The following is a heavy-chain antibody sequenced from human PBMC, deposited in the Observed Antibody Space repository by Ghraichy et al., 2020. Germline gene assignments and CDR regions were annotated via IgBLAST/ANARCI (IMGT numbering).Heavy chain of an antibody. CDR1: GGSISDSTFY. V-gene: IGHV4-39*01. CDR2: IYYSGKT. Sequence: SETLSLTCTVSGGSISDSTFYWGWIRQPPGKGLEWIGSIYYSGKTYYNPSLKSRLTISVDTSKNQFSLRLSSVTAADTAVFYCARQREYVVTTDYWGQGTLVTVSS. CDR3: ARQREYVVTTDY. J-gene: IGHJ4*02. D-gene: IGHD1-14*01.